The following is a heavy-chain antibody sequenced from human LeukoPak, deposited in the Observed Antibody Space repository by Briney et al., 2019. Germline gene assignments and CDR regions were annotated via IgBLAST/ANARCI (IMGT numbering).Heavy chain of an antibody. CDR2: IYSSATT. CDR1: GFTFSSYA. J-gene: IGHJ4*02. Sequence: GGSLRLSCAASGFTFSSYAMHWVRQAPGKGLEWVSVIYSSATTNYADFVKGRFTISRDTSKNTLYLQMNSLRAEDTAVYYCARHYYDSSVYHYIFDSWGQGTLVTVSS. D-gene: IGHD3-22*01. V-gene: IGHV3-66*04. CDR3: ARHYYDSSVYHYIFDS.